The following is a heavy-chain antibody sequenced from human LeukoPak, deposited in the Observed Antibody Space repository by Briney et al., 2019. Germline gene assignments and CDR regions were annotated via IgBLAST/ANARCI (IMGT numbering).Heavy chain of an antibody. J-gene: IGHJ1*01. CDR1: GYTFTSYG. CDR3: ARLPGRQQTLHGGFQH. D-gene: IGHD3-10*01. V-gene: IGHV1-18*01. Sequence: ASVKVSCKASGYTFTSYGISWVRQAPGQGLEWMGWISAYNGNTNYAQKLQGRVTMTTDTSTSTAYMELRSLRSDDTAVYYCARLPGRQQTLHGGFQHWGQGTLVTVSS. CDR2: ISAYNGNT.